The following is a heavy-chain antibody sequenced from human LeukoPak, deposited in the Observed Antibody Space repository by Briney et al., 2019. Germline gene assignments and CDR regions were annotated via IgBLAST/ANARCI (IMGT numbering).Heavy chain of an antibody. V-gene: IGHV4-34*01. Sequence: SETLSLTCAVYGGSFSGYYWSWIRQPPGKGLEWIGEINHSGSTNYNPSLKSRVTISVDTSKDQFSLKLSSVIAADTAVYYCARATYYDFWSGYLGRRNWFDPWGQGTLVTVSS. D-gene: IGHD3-3*01. CDR1: GGSFSGYY. CDR2: INHSGST. J-gene: IGHJ5*02. CDR3: ARATYYDFWSGYLGRRNWFDP.